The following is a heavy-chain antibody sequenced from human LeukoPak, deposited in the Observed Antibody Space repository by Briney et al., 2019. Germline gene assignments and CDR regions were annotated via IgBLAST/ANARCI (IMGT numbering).Heavy chain of an antibody. V-gene: IGHV3-23*01. CDR1: GFTFSSYA. J-gene: IGHJ5*01. CDR3: AKDRIIVIPGPYSWLDS. D-gene: IGHD1-26*01. Sequence: GGSLRLSCAVSGFTFSSYAMSWVRQAPGKGLEWVSTISNSGGTTYYADSVKGRFTISRDDSENTLYLQMNSLRAEDTALYFCAKDRIIVIPGPYSWLDSWGQGALVTVSS. CDR2: ISNSGGTT.